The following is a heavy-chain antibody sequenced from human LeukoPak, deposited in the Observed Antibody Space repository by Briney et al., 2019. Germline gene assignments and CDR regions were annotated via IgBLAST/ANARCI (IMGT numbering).Heavy chain of an antibody. V-gene: IGHV4-34*01. Sequence: SETLSLTCAVSGGPFSGYFWSWIRQPPGKGLEWIGEIHNSGTTNYNPSLNSRVTISEDTSKNQIYLNLRSVTAADTAVYYCARRYYYNLGSFPFDFWAREPWSPSPQ. J-gene: IGHJ4*02. D-gene: IGHD3-10*01. CDR1: GGPFSGYF. CDR2: IHNSGTT. CDR3: ARRYYYNLGSFPFDF.